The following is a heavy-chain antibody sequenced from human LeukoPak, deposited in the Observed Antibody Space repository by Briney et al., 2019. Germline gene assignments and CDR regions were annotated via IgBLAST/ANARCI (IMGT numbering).Heavy chain of an antibody. CDR3: VKDEHGAFDI. V-gene: IGHV3-30*18. CDR1: GFTFSSYG. CDR2: ISYDGSNK. J-gene: IGHJ3*02. Sequence: GGSLRLSCAAPGFTFSSYGMHWVRQAPGKGLEWVAVISYDGSNKYYADSVKGRFTISRDNSKNTLYLQMNSLRAEDTAVYYCVKDEHGAFDIWGQGTMVTVSS. D-gene: IGHD1/OR15-1a*01.